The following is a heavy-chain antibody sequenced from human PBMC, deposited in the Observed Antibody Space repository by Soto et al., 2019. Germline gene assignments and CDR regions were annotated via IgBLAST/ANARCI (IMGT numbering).Heavy chain of an antibody. CDR1: GGTFSSYA. CDR3: ARVRILGITMVRGDYGMDV. V-gene: IGHV1-69*13. J-gene: IGHJ6*02. D-gene: IGHD3-10*01. CDR2: IIPIFGTA. Sequence: WASVKVSCKASGGTFSSYAISWVRQAPGQGLEWMGGIIPIFGTANYAQKFQGRVTITADESTSTAYMELSSLRSEDTAVYYCARVRILGITMVRGDYGMDVWGQGTTVTVSS.